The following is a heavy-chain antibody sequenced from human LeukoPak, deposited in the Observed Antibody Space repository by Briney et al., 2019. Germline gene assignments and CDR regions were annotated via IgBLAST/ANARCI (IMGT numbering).Heavy chain of an antibody. CDR1: GGSISSYY. CDR2: IYYSGST. D-gene: IGHD3-9*01. J-gene: IGHJ3*02. Sequence: SETLSLTCTVSGGSISSYYWNWIRQPPGKGLEWIGYIYYSGSTNYNPSLKSRVTISVDTSKNQFSLKLSSVTAADTAVYYCARGEYDILTGYRDAFDIWGQGTMVTVSS. V-gene: IGHV4-59*08. CDR3: ARGEYDILTGYRDAFDI.